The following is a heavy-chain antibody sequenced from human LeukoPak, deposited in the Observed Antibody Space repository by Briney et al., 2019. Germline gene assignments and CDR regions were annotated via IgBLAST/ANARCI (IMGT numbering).Heavy chain of an antibody. Sequence: SETLSLTCTVSGGSISSGDYYWSWIRQPPGKGLEWIEYIYYSGRPYYNPSLNSRVTISVDTSKNQFSLKLSSVTAADTAVYYCARGDGELLFDYWGQGTLVTVSS. CDR3: ARGDGELLFDY. J-gene: IGHJ4*02. CDR2: IYYSGRP. V-gene: IGHV4-30-4*01. CDR1: GGSISSGDYY. D-gene: IGHD3-10*01.